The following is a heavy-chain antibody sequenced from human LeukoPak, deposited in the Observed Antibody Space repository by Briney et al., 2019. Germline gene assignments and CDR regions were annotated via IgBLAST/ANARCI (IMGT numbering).Heavy chain of an antibody. CDR3: AKAPLRAAAGTLGGY. V-gene: IGHV3-23*01. CDR2: ISGSGGST. CDR1: GFTFSSYG. J-gene: IGHJ4*02. D-gene: IGHD6-13*01. Sequence: GGSLRLSCAASGFTFSSYGMSWVRQAPGKGLEWVSAISGSGGSTYYADFVKGRFTISRDNSKNTLYLQMNSLRAEDTAVYYCAKAPLRAAAGTLGGYWGQGTLVTVSS.